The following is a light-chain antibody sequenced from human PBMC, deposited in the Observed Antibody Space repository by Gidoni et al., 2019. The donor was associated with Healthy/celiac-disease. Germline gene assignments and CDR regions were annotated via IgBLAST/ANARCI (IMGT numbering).Light chain of an antibody. CDR1: QSVSSY. CDR3: QQRSNW. V-gene: IGKV3D-11*02. J-gene: IGKJ2*01. Sequence: EIVLTQSPATLSLSPGERATLSCRASQSVSSYLAWYQQKPGQAPRLLIYDASNRATGIPARFSGSGPGTDFTLTISSLEPEDFAVYYCQQRSNWVGQXTKLEIK. CDR2: DAS.